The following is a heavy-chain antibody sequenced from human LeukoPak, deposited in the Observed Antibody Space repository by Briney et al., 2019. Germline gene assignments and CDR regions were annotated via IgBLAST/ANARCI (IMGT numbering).Heavy chain of an antibody. CDR3: ARDPKELPDHYYYYGMDV. J-gene: IGHJ6*02. Sequence: ASVKVSCKASGYTFTGYYMHWVRQAPGQGLEWMGRINPNSGGTNYAQKFQGRVTMTRDTSISTAYMELSRLRSDDTAVYYCARDPKELPDHYYYYGMDVWGQGTTVTVSS. CDR2: INPNSGGT. CDR1: GYTFTGYY. V-gene: IGHV1-2*06. D-gene: IGHD1-7*01.